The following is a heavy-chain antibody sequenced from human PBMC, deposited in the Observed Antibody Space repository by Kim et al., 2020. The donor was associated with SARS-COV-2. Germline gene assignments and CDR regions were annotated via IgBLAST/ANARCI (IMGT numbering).Heavy chain of an antibody. V-gene: IGHV3-21*01. J-gene: IGHJ4*02. CDR2: ISSSSSYI. CDR3: ARVGGYSYGFFDY. CDR1: GFTFSSYS. Sequence: GGSLRLSCAASGFTFSSYSMNWVRQAPVKGLEWVSSISSSSSYIYYVDSVKGRFTISRDNAKNSLYLQMNSLRAEDTAVYYCARVGGYSYGFFDYWGQGTLVTVSS. D-gene: IGHD5-18*01.